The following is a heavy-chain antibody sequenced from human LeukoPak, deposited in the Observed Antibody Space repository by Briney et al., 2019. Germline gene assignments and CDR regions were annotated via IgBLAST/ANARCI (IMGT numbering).Heavy chain of an antibody. D-gene: IGHD6-19*01. CDR1: GFTFSNAW. CDR2: IKSKTDAGTT. J-gene: IGHJ4*02. V-gene: IGHV3-15*01. Sequence: AGGSLRLSCAASGFTFSNAWMNWVCQAPGKGLEWVGRIKSKTDAGTTDYAAPVKGRFTISRDDSKNTLYLQMNSLKTEDTAVYYCTTETYQFSSGWSFDYWGQGTLVTVSS. CDR3: TTETYQFSSGWSFDY.